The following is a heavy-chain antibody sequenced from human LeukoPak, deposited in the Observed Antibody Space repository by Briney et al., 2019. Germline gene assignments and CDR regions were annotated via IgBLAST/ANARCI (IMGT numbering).Heavy chain of an antibody. Sequence: GGSLRLSCAASGFTFSDCYMSWIRQAPGKGLEWVSYISSSGSTIYYADSVKGRFTISRDNAKNSLYLQMNSLRAEDTAVYYCGRGSSSGWYIDYWGQGTLVTVSS. J-gene: IGHJ4*02. CDR3: GRGSSSGWYIDY. CDR2: ISSSGSTI. CDR1: GFTFSDCY. D-gene: IGHD6-19*01. V-gene: IGHV3-11*01.